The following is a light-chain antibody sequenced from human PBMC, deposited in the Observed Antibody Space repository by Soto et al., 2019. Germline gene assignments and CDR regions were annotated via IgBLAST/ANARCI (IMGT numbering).Light chain of an antibody. CDR2: AAS. CDR3: QQLNSYPPT. Sequence: IQLTQSPSSLSASVGDRVTITCRASQGISSYLAWYLQKPGKAPKFLIYAASTLQRGVPSRFSGSGSGTDFTLTISSLQPEDFATYFCQQLNSYPPTFGQGTELEIK. J-gene: IGKJ2*01. CDR1: QGISSY. V-gene: IGKV1-9*01.